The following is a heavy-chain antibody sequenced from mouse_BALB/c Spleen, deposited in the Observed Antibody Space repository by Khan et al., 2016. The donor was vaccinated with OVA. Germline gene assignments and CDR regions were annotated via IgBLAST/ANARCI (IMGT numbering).Heavy chain of an antibody. J-gene: IGHJ3*01. CDR2: ISSGGDYT. V-gene: IGHV5-6*01. CDR1: GFTFSSYG. D-gene: IGHD4-1*01. CDR3: ASHLTGSFAY. Sequence: EVHLVESGGDLVKPGGSLKLSCAASGFTFSSYGMSWVRQTPDKRLEWVATISSGGDYTYYPDSVTGRFTISRDNAKNTLYLQMSSLKSEDTAMYYCASHLTGSFAYWGQGTLVTVSA.